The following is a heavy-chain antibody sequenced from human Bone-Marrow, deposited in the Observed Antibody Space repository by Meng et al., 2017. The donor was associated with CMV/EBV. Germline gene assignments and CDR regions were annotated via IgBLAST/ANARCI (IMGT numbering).Heavy chain of an antibody. J-gene: IGHJ4*02. V-gene: IGHV3-23*01. CDR1: GFTFSSYA. Sequence: GESLKISCAASGFTFSSYAMSWVRQAPGKGLEWVSAISGSGGSTYYADSVKGRFTIPRDNSKNTLYLQMNSLRAEDTAVYYCAKGKGIAAAGTPDYWGQGTLVTVSS. CDR3: AKGKGIAAAGTPDY. CDR2: ISGSGGST. D-gene: IGHD6-13*01.